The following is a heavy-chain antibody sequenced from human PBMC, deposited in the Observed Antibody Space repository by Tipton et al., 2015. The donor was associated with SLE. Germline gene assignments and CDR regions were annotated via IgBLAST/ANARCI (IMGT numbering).Heavy chain of an antibody. CDR3: AREDDSSGLY. CDR2: IYYGGST. Sequence: TLSLTCTVSGGSISSGGYYWSWIRQHPGKGLEWIGYIYYGGSTYYNPSLKSRVTISVDTSKNQFSLKLSSVTAADTAVYYCAREDDSSGLYWGQGTLVTVSS. CDR1: GGSISSGGYY. J-gene: IGHJ4*02. D-gene: IGHD3-22*01. V-gene: IGHV4-31*03.